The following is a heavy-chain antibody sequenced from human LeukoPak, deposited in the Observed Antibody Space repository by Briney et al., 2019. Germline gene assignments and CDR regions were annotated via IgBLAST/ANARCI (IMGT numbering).Heavy chain of an antibody. D-gene: IGHD1-26*01. CDR2: ITGSGYST. V-gene: IGHV3-23*01. Sequence: GGSLRLSCAASGFTFSSYAMSWVRQAPGKGLEWVSVITGSGYSTSYADSVKGRFTVSRDNSKNTLCLQMNSLRAEDTAVYYCAKSKVGTTLDPFDYWGQGTLVTVSS. CDR1: GFTFSSYA. CDR3: AKSKVGTTLDPFDY. J-gene: IGHJ4*02.